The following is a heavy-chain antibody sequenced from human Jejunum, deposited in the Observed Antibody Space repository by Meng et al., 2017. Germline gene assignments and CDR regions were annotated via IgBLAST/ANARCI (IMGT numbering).Heavy chain of an antibody. Sequence: QITLKESGPSRVKPTQTLRLTCTFSGLSLSTSGVGVGWIRQSTGKALEWLAVIYWDNDKRYSPSLKNRLTIDKDTSKNEVVLTMTNMDPVDTATYYCAHRRISGSPWDGGDFDYWGQGTLVTVSS. V-gene: IGHV2-5*02. CDR3: AHRRISGSPWDGGDFDY. CDR1: GLSLSTSGVG. CDR2: IYWDNDK. J-gene: IGHJ4*02. D-gene: IGHD2-15*01.